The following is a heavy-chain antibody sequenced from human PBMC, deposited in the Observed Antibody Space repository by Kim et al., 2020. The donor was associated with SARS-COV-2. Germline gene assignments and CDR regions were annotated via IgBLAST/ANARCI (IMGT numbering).Heavy chain of an antibody. D-gene: IGHD3-3*01. J-gene: IGHJ1*01. CDR3: ARGRFWSGYRKAGEYFQH. Sequence: SETLSLTCAVYGGSFSGYYWSWIRQPPGKGLEWIGEINHSGSTNYNPSLKSRVTISVDTSKNQFSLKLSSVTAADTAVYYCARGRFWSGYRKAGEYFQHWGQGTLVTVSS. CDR1: GGSFSGYY. CDR2: INHSGST. V-gene: IGHV4-34*01.